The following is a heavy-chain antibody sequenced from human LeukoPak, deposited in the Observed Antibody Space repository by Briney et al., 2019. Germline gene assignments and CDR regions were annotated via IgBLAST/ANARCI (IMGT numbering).Heavy chain of an antibody. J-gene: IGHJ6*02. Sequence: SETLSLTCAVSGGSTGSYYWSWLRQPPGRGLEWIGYIYYSGTTNYNPSLKSRVTISVDTSKNQFSLKLTSVTAADTAIYHCAREDPQTTVPEGLDVWGQGTTVTVSS. V-gene: IGHV4-59*01. CDR2: IYYSGTT. CDR3: AREDPQTTVPEGLDV. CDR1: GGSTGSYY. D-gene: IGHD4-17*01.